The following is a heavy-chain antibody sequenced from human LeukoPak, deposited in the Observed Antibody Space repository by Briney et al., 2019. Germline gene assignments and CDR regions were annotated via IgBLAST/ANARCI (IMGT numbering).Heavy chain of an antibody. Sequence: GASVKVSCKASGYTFTSYGIHWVRPATGQGLEWMGWMNPNSGNTGYAQKFQGRVTMTRNTSISTAYMELSSLRSEDTAVYYCARGGQQLDAFDYWGQGTLVTVSS. CDR1: GYTFTSYG. J-gene: IGHJ4*02. CDR3: ARGGQQLDAFDY. V-gene: IGHV1-8*01. D-gene: IGHD6-13*01. CDR2: MNPNSGNT.